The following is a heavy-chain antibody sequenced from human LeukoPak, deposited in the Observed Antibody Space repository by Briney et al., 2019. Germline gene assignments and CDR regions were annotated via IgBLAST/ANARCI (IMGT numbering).Heavy chain of an antibody. CDR2: ISGSGGNT. D-gene: IGHD1-26*01. CDR1: GFTFRSYA. J-gene: IGHJ5*02. V-gene: IGHV3-23*01. Sequence: PGGSLRLSCAVSGFTFRSYAMTWVRQAPGRGLERVSTISGSGGNTYYSDSVMGRFTISRDNARNTLFLQIDSLRLEDTAIYYCAKGPHSYRDLNHWGRGTLVTVSS. CDR3: AKGPHSYRDLNH.